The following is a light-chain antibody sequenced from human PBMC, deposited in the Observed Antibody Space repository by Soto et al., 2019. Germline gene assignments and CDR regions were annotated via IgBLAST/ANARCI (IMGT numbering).Light chain of an antibody. CDR3: QQYNKWPLT. CDR1: QSVIID. CDR2: GAS. J-gene: IGKJ1*01. V-gene: IGKV3-15*01. Sequence: EIVVTQSPATLSVSPGERATLSCRASQSVIIDLAWYQQTPGQAPRLPIYGASTRATGIPVRFSGSASGTEFTLTISSLQSEDFTVYYCQQYNKWPLTFGQGTKVDIK.